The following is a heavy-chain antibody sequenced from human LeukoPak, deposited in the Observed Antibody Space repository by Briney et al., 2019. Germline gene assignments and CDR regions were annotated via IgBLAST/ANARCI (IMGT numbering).Heavy chain of an antibody. CDR1: GSPISTYY. CDR2: IYYTGIT. CDR3: ARGGAYSWNWWYFEY. D-gene: IGHD1-1*01. V-gene: IGHV4-59*01. J-gene: IGHJ4*02. Sequence: PSETLSLTCTVPGSPISTYYCSWVRQPPGKGLEWVGYIYYTGITNYNPTLKSRVTISVNTSKNQFSLKLSSVTAADTAVYYCARGGAYSWNWWYFEYWGQGTLVTVSS.